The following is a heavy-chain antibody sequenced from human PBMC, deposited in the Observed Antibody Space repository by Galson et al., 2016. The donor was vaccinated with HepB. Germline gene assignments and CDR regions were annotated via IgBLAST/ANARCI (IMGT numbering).Heavy chain of an antibody. CDR3: TGSWT. CDR2: ISGRGDKI. V-gene: IGHV3-23*01. D-gene: IGHD3-3*01. CDR1: GFSFSRYW. J-gene: IGHJ5*02. Sequence: SLRLSCAASGFSFSRYWMAWVRQAPGKGLEWASDISGRGDKIVYADSVRGRFTISRDNSKNMVFLEMDRLRAEDTAVYYCTGSWTWGQGTLVTVSS.